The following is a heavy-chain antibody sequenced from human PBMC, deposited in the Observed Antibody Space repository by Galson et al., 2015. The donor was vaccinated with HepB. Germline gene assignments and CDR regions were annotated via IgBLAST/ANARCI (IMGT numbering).Heavy chain of an antibody. D-gene: IGHD1-26*01. CDR2: IYYSGST. J-gene: IGHJ6*02. CDR3: ARDGRSALRGKWYYYYYGMDV. V-gene: IGHV4-39*07. Sequence: DTLSLTCTVSGGSISSSSYYWGWIRRHPGKGLEWIGSIYYSGSTYYNPSLKSRVTISVDTSKNQFSLKLSSVTAADTAVYYCARDGRSALRGKWYYYYYGMDVWGQGTTVTVSS. CDR1: GGSISSSSYY.